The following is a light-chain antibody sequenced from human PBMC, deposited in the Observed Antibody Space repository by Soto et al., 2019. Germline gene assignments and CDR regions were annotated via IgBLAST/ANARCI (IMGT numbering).Light chain of an antibody. V-gene: IGKV1-17*01. CDR2: KAS. CDR1: ESISRH. J-gene: IGKJ1*01. CDR3: LQHYRYPRT. Sequence: IQMSQSPSSLSASVGDRDTITCRAAESISRHLNWYQQKPGRAPDLLIYKASTLESGVPSRFSGSGSGTEFTLTISSLQAEDFATYYCLQHYRYPRTFGQGTKVDIK.